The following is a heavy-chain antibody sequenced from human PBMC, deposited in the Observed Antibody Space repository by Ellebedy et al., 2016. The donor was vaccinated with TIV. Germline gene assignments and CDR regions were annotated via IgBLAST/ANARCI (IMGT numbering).Heavy chain of an antibody. CDR1: GFTFSSYS. J-gene: IGHJ4*02. D-gene: IGHD2/OR15-2a*01. CDR3: AKGGYYVAPQFDY. V-gene: IGHV3-21*01. Sequence: GESLKISCAASGFTFSSYSMNWVRQAPGKGLEWVSSISSSSSYIYYADSVKGRFTISRDNAKNSLYLQMNSLRAEETAVYYCAKGGYYVAPQFDYWGQGTLVTVSS. CDR2: ISSSSSYI.